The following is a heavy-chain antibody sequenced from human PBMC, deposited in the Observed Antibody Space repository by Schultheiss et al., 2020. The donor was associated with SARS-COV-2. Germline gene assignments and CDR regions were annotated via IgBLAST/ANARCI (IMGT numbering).Heavy chain of an antibody. CDR1: GGSISSYY. CDR3: ARGVFYYDSDAFDL. CDR2: IYYSGST. D-gene: IGHD3-22*01. Sequence: SETLSLTCTVSGGSISSYYWSWIRQHPGKGLEWIGYIYYSGSTYYNPSLKSRVTISVDTSKNQFSLKLSSVTAADTAVYYCARGVFYYDSDAFDLWGQGTMVTVSS. V-gene: IGHV4-59*01. J-gene: IGHJ3*01.